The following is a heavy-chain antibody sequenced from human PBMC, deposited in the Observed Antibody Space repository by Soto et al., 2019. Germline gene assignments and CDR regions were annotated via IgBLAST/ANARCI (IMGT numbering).Heavy chain of an antibody. Sequence: ASETLSLTCSVSGYSVSSSDYYWGWIRQTPGKGLEWIGNIDYNGVTYYNPSLKSRVTVSKDTSKNQFSLKVASVTAADTAIYYCGRVMIGTSRHTDSDYWGQGTQVTVSS. D-gene: IGHD2-2*01. CDR3: GRVMIGTSRHTDSDY. CDR2: IDYNGVT. J-gene: IGHJ4*02. CDR1: GYSVSSSDYY. V-gene: IGHV4-39*01.